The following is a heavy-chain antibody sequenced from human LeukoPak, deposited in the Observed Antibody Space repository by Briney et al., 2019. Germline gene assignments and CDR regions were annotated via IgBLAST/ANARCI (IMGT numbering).Heavy chain of an antibody. V-gene: IGHV4-34*01. D-gene: IGHD3-10*01. Sequence: PSETLSLTCAVYGGSFSGYYWSWIRQPPGKGLEWIGEINHSGSTNYNPSLKSRVTISVDTSKNQFSLKLSSVTAADTAVYYCARDRLVYYGSGSYSNWFDPWGQGTLVTVSS. J-gene: IGHJ5*02. CDR3: ARDRLVYYGSGSYSNWFDP. CDR2: INHSGST. CDR1: GGSFSGYY.